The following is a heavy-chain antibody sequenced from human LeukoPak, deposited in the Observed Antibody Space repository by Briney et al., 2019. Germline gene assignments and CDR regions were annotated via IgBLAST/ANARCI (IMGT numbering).Heavy chain of an antibody. CDR3: AREDFGHDY. J-gene: IGHJ4*02. CDR2: ISSSSSYI. CDR1: GFTFSNYN. Sequence: GSLRLSCAASGFTFSNYNMNWVRQAPGKGLEWVTSISSSSSYIYYADSVKGRFTISRDNAKNSLSLQMNSLRAEDTAVYYCAREDFGHDYWGQGTLVTVSS. D-gene: IGHD3-3*01. V-gene: IGHV3-21*01.